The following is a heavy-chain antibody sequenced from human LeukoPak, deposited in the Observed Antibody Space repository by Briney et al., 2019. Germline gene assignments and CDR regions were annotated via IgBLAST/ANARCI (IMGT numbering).Heavy chain of an antibody. D-gene: IGHD1-26*01. CDR2: ISHDGRHN. CDR1: GFTFSSYA. Sequence: PGGSLRLSCAASGFTFSSYAMHWVRQAPGKGLEWVAVISHDGRHNHYADSVKGRFTISRDNSKNTLYLQMNSLRAEDTAVYYCVRAYSGSYFNWFDPWGQGTLVTVSS. V-gene: IGHV3-30*01. J-gene: IGHJ5*02. CDR3: VRAYSGSYFNWFDP.